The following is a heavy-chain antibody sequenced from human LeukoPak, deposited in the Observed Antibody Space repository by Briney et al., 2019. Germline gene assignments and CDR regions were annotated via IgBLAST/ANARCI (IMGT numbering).Heavy chain of an antibody. V-gene: IGHV3-23*01. CDR3: AKQHTLPTYCGGDCYPAVPEID. J-gene: IGHJ4*02. CDR2: ISGSGGST. Sequence: PGRSLRLSCAASGFTFDDYAMHWVRQAPGKGLEWVSAISGSGGSTYYADSVKGRFTISRDNSKNTLYLQMNSLRAEDTAVYYCAKQHTLPTYCGGDCYPAVPEIDWGQGTLVTVSS. D-gene: IGHD2-21*02. CDR1: GFTFDDYA.